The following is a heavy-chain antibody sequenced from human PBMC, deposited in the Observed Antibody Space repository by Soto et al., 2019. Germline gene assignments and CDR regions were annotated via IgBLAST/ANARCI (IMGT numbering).Heavy chain of an antibody. J-gene: IGHJ6*02. V-gene: IGHV3-11*06. D-gene: IGHD1-26*01. Sequence: PGGSLRLSCAASGFTFSDYYMSWIRQAPGKGLEWVSYISSSSSYTNYADSVEGRFTISRDNAKNSLYLQMNSLRAEDTAVYYCARDSGSWSYYYYYGMDVWGQGTTVTVSS. CDR1: GFTFSDYY. CDR3: ARDSGSWSYYYYYGMDV. CDR2: ISSSSSYT.